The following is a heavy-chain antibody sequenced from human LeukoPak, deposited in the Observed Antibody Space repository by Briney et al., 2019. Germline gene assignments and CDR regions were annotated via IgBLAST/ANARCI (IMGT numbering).Heavy chain of an antibody. CDR2: ISYDGSNK. CDR3: ARDFSGRDWVPATDAFDI. J-gene: IGHJ3*02. CDR1: GFTFSSYA. D-gene: IGHD1-26*01. Sequence: PGRSLRLSCAASGFTFSSYAMHWVRQAPGKGLEWVAVISYDGSNKYYADSVKGRFTISRDNSKNTLNLQMNSLRAEDTAVYYCARDFSGRDWVPATDAFDIWGQGTMVTVSS. V-gene: IGHV3-30-3*01.